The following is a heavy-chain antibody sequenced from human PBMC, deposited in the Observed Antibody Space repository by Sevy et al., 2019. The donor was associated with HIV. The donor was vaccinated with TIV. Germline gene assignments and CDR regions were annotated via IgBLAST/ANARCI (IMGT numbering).Heavy chain of an antibody. V-gene: IGHV3-23*01. CDR2: ISGSGSST. Sequence: GGSLRLSCAASGFTFSSYAMSWVRQAPGKGLEWVSAISGSGSSTYYADSVKGRFTISRDNSKNTLYLQMNSLRAEDTAVYYCAKGMVRGVIITSLGFDYWGQGTLVTVSS. CDR3: AKGMVRGVIITSLGFDY. CDR1: GFTFSSYA. D-gene: IGHD3-10*01. J-gene: IGHJ4*02.